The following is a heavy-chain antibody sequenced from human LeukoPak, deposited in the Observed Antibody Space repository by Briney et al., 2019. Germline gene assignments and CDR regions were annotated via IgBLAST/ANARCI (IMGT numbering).Heavy chain of an antibody. Sequence: GSLRLSCAASGFVFSGYSINWVRQGPGKGLEWVSYISESSSHTYYVDSVKGRFTISRDNAKNSLYLQMSSLRAEDTGIYYCARDRAVKARIGGMDVWGQGTTVIVSS. CDR2: ISESSSHT. D-gene: IGHD5-24*01. V-gene: IGHV3-21*06. CDR1: GFVFSGYS. J-gene: IGHJ6*02. CDR3: ARDRAVKARIGGMDV.